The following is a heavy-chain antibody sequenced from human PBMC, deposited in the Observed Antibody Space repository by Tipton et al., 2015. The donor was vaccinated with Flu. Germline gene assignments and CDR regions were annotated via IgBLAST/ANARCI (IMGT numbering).Heavy chain of an antibody. CDR2: ISAYNGNT. CDR3: ARASTGANWGKTSGYYFDY. CDR1: GYTFTSYG. V-gene: IGHV1-18*01. Sequence: QLVQSGAEVKKPGASVKVSCKASGYTFTSYGISWVRQAPGQGLEWMGWISAYNGNTNYAQKLQGGVTMTTDTSTSTAYMELRSLRSDDTAVYYCARASTGANWGKTSGYYFDYWGQGTLVTVSS. D-gene: IGHD4/OR15-4a*01. J-gene: IGHJ4*02.